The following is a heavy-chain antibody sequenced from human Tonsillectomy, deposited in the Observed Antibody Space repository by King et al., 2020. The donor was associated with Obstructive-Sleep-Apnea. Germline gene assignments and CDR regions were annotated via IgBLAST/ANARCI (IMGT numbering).Heavy chain of an antibody. J-gene: IGHJ4*02. V-gene: IGHV3-30*03. CDR1: GFSFTNYG. CDR2: ISYDDGANK. CDR3: ATGSGYYYFEY. D-gene: IGHD3-3*01. Sequence: VQLVESGGGVVQPGRSLRLSCAASGFSFTNYGMHWVRQAPGKGLEWVAMISYDDGANKYYADSVKGRFTISRDNSKNTLYLQMNSVRAEDAAVYYCATGSGYYYFEYWGQGTLVTVSS.